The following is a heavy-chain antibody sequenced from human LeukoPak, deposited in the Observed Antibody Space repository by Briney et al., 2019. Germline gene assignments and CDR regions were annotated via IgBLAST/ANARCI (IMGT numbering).Heavy chain of an antibody. J-gene: IGHJ4*02. Sequence: PGGSLRLSCAASGFTFSSYAMHWVRQAPGKGLEWVAVISYDGSNKYYADSVKGRFTISRDNSKNTLYLQMNSLRAEDTAVYYRAIAFTIFGGAIDYWGQGTLITVSS. CDR1: GFTFSSYA. D-gene: IGHD3-3*01. V-gene: IGHV3-30-3*01. CDR2: ISYDGSNK. CDR3: AIAFTIFGGAIDY.